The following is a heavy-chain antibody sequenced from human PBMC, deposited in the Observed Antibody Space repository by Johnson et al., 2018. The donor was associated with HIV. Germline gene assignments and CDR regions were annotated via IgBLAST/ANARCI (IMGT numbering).Heavy chain of an antibody. CDR2: IRNKAKNYAT. J-gene: IGHJ3*02. Sequence: EQLVESGGGLVQPGGSLKLSCAASGFTFSGSAIHWVRQASGKGLEWVGRIRNKAKNYATEYGASVQGRFTISRDDSKNTAYLKMTSLKTEDTAAYYCSLYCNGGDCSHAFDIWGQGTMVTVSS. CDR3: SLYCNGGDCSHAFDI. D-gene: IGHD2-21*02. V-gene: IGHV3-73*02. CDR1: GFTFSGSA.